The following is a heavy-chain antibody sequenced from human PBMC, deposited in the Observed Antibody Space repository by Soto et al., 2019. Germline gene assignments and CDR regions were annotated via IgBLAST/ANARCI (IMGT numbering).Heavy chain of an antibody. Sequence: PGGSLRLSCATSGFIFSSFWMSWVRQAPGKGLEWVANIKQDGSEKYYVDSVKGRFTISRDNAKNSMSLQMSSLRAEDTAVYYCARLAYSGTFPFDYWGQGTLVTVSS. D-gene: IGHD1-26*01. J-gene: IGHJ4*02. CDR3: ARLAYSGTFPFDY. V-gene: IGHV3-7*05. CDR2: IKQDGSEK. CDR1: GFIFSSFW.